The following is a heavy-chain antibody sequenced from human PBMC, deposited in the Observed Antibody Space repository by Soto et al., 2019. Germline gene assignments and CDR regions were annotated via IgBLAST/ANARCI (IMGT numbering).Heavy chain of an antibody. CDR2: IIPIFGTA. V-gene: IGHV1-69*12. CDR1: GGTFSSYA. D-gene: IGHD6-19*01. Sequence: QVQLVQSGAEVKKPGSSVKVSCKASGGTFSSYAISRVRQAPGQGLEWMGGIIPIFGTANYAQKFQGRVTITADESTSTDYMELSSLRSEDTAVYYCARGIGLTIAVAGYYFDYWGQGTLVTVSS. J-gene: IGHJ4*02. CDR3: ARGIGLTIAVAGYYFDY.